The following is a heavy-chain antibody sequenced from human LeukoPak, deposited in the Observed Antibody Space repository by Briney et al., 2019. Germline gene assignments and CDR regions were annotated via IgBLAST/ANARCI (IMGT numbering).Heavy chain of an antibody. Sequence: GGSLRLSCAASGFTFRSYAMSWVRQAPGKGLEWVSAISGTGGSTYYADSVKGRFTISRDNSKNTLHLQMNSLRAEDTAIYYCAKGSCSGTSCYSDYWGQGTLVTVSS. CDR1: GFTFRSYA. D-gene: IGHD2-2*02. CDR3: AKGSCSGTSCYSDY. J-gene: IGHJ4*02. V-gene: IGHV3-23*01. CDR2: ISGTGGST.